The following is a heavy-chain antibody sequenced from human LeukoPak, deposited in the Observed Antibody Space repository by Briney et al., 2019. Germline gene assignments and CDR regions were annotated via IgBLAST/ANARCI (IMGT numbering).Heavy chain of an antibody. V-gene: IGHV4-4*02. J-gene: IGHJ4*02. Sequence: SETLSLTCAVSGGSISSSNWWSWVRQTPGKGLEWIGEIYHSGSTNYNPSLKSRVTISVDKSKNQFSLKLSSVTAADTAVYYCTRARGIVAPDFDYWGQGTLVTVSS. CDR2: IYHSGST. CDR3: TRARGIVAPDFDY. CDR1: GGSISSSNW. D-gene: IGHD1-26*01.